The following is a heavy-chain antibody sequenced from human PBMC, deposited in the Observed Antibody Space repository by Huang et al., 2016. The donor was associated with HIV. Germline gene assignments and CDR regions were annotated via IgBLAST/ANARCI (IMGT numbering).Heavy chain of an antibody. D-gene: IGHD6-6*01. CDR3: ASASIAARRWFDP. CDR2: IYYSGST. CDR1: GGSMSSYY. V-gene: IGHV4-59*01. Sequence: QVQLQESGPGLVKPSETLSLTCTVSGGSMSSYYWSWIRQPPGKGLEWIGYIYYSGSTNYNPALKSRVTIAVDTSKNRFSLRLSSVTAADTAVYYCASASIAARRWFDPWGQGSLVTVSS. J-gene: IGHJ5*02.